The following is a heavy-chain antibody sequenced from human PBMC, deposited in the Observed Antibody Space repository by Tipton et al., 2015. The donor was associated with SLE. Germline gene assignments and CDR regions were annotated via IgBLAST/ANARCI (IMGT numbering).Heavy chain of an antibody. CDR1: GFSFKRFA. D-gene: IGHD5-12*01. J-gene: IGHJ4*02. Sequence: SLRLSCAASGFSFKRFAMNWVRQAPGKGLEWVSAISGSGGSPYYADSVKGRFTISRDNSKNTLYLQMSSLRAEDTATYYCAKVAFATGVSGYDSPDYWGKGIMVTVSP. V-gene: IGHV3-23*01. CDR2: ISGSGGSP. CDR3: AKVAFATGVSGYDSPDY.